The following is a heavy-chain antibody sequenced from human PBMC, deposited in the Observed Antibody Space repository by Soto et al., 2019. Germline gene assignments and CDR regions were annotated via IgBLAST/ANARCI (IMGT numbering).Heavy chain of an antibody. Sequence: EVQLLESGGGLVQPGGSLRLSCAASGFTFSSYAMSWVRQAPGKGLEWVSAISGSGGSTYYADSVKGRFAISRDNSKNTLYLQMNSLRAEDTAVYYCARDRGGYDDYYYYGMDVWGQGTTVTVSS. D-gene: IGHD5-12*01. V-gene: IGHV3-23*01. CDR1: GFTFSSYA. CDR2: ISGSGGST. CDR3: ARDRGGYDDYYYYGMDV. J-gene: IGHJ6*02.